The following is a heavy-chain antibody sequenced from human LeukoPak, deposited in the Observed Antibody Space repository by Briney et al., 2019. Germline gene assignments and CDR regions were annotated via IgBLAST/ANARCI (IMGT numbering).Heavy chain of an antibody. J-gene: IGHJ4*02. Sequence: GGSLRLSCAASGFTFSSYAMSWVRQAPGKGLEWVSVLYSDGSTFYADSVKGRFTISRDNSKNTLHLQMNNLRAEDTAVYYCARAAYDSNGFTANHDYWGQGTLVTVSS. D-gene: IGHD3-22*01. V-gene: IGHV3-53*01. CDR1: GFTFSSYA. CDR3: ARAAYDSNGFTANHDY. CDR2: LYSDGST.